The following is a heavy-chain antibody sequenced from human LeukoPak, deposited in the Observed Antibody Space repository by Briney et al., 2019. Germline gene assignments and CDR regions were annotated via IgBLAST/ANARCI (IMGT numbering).Heavy chain of an antibody. CDR1: GYTFTSND. Sequence: ASVKVSCKASGYTFTSNDINWVRQAAGQGLEWMGWMNPHSGSAGYAQKFQGRVTMTRDTSISTVYMELSSLRSDDTAVYYCARIPRRVPHNWFDPWGEGTLVTVSS. CDR3: ARIPRRVPHNWFDP. J-gene: IGHJ5*02. CDR2: MNPHSGSA. V-gene: IGHV1-8*01.